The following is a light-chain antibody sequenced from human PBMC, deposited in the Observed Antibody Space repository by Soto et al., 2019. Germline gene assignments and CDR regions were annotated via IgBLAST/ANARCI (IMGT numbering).Light chain of an antibody. CDR3: SSYTSSSTNV. CDR2: EVS. V-gene: IGLV2-14*01. Sequence: QSALTQPASVSGSPGQSITISCTGTSSDVGGYKYVSWYQQHPGKAPKLTIYEVSDRPSGVSNRFSGSKSGNTASLTISGLQAEDEADYYCSSYTSSSTNVFGTGTKLTVL. CDR1: SSDVGGYKY. J-gene: IGLJ1*01.